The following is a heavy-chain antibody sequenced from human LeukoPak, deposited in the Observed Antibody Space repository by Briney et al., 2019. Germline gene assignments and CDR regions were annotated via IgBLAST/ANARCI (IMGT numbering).Heavy chain of an antibody. D-gene: IGHD6-13*01. CDR1: GGSISSSSYY. CDR3: ASLSVVAAGIPDY. J-gene: IGHJ4*02. Sequence: SETLSLTCTVSGGSISSSSYYWGWIRQPPGKGLEWIGSIYYSGSTYYNPSLKSRVTISVDTFKNQFSLKLSSVTAADTAVYYCASLSVVAAGIPDYWGQGTLVTVSS. V-gene: IGHV4-39*01. CDR2: IYYSGST.